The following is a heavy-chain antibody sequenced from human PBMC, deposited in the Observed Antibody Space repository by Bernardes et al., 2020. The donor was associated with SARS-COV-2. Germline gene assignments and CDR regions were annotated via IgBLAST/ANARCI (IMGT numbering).Heavy chain of an antibody. CDR1: GYTFTSYG. J-gene: IGHJ4*02. CDR2: ISAYNGNT. CDR3: ARDRRYSSSSPPLLSDY. V-gene: IGHV1-18*01. D-gene: IGHD6-6*01. Sequence: ASVKVSCKASGYTFTSYGISWVRQAPGQGLEWMGWISAYNGNTNYAQKLQGRVTMTTDTSTSTAYMELRSLRSDDTAVYYCARDRRYSSSSPPLLSDYWGQGTLVTVSS.